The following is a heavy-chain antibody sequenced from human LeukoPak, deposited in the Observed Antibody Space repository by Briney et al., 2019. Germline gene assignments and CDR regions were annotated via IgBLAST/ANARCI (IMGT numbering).Heavy chain of an antibody. CDR2: IYYSGST. D-gene: IGHD3-22*01. CDR3: ARDSKDSSGYYSLFDY. CDR1: GGSISTYY. Sequence: PSETLSPTCTVSGGSISTYYWSWIRQPPGKGLEWIGYIYYSGSTNYNPSLKSRVTISVDTSKNQFSLKLSSVTAADTAVYYCARDSKDSSGYYSLFDYWGQGTLVTVSS. V-gene: IGHV4-59*01. J-gene: IGHJ4*02.